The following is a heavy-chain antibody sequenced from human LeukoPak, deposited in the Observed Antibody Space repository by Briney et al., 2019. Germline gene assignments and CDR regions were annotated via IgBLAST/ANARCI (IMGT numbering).Heavy chain of an antibody. CDR2: INHSGST. V-gene: IGHV4-34*01. CDR1: GGSFSGYY. CDR3: ARLTADIVVVPAATWFDP. J-gene: IGHJ5*02. D-gene: IGHD2-2*01. Sequence: SETLSLTCAVYGGSFSGYYWSWIRQPPGKGLEWIGEINHSGSTNYNPSLKSRVTISVDTSKNQFSLKLSSVTAADTAVYYCARLTADIVVVPAATWFDPWGQGTLVTVSS.